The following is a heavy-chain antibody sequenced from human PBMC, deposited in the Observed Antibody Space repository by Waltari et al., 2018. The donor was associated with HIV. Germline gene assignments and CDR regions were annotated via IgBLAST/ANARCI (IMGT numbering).Heavy chain of an antibody. CDR2: INPKSGVT. V-gene: IGHV1-2*06. CDR3: ARGFFQNDLRGLFDR. J-gene: IGHJ2*01. Sequence: QVQLVQSGAEVKMPGASVRVSCKASGYSFIAYYVHWVRQAPGQGLQWMGRINPKSGVTNYPQKFQGRGSMTRDTSISTAYLEVTTLRSDDTAVYYCARGFFQNDLRGLFDRWGRGTLVTVSS. D-gene: IGHD3-16*01. CDR1: GYSFIAYY.